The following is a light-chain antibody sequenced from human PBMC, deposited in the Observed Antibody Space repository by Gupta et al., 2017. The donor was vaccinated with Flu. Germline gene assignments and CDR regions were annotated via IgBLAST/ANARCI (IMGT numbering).Light chain of an antibody. CDR2: GAS. CDR1: QNINTS. Sequence: PSTLSASVGDRVTITCRASQNINTSLAWYQQRPGQAPELLIYGASSLEGGVPSRFSGSGSGTEFTLTISSLQPDDFATYYCQHDHSYSCFFGQGTKLEIK. CDR3: QHDHSYSCF. J-gene: IGKJ2*01. V-gene: IGKV1-5*01.